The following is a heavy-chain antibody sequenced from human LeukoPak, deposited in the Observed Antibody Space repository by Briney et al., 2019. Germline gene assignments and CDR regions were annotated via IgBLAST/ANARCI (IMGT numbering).Heavy chain of an antibody. J-gene: IGHJ4*02. CDR3: ARGPAAAGDY. D-gene: IGHD6-25*01. V-gene: IGHV4-61*02. CDR1: GGSISSGSYY. CDR2: IYTSGST. Sequence: SQTLSLTCTVSGGSISSGSYYWSWIRQPAGKGLEWIGRIYTSGSTNYNPSLKSRVTISVDTSKSQFSLKLSSVTAADTAVYYCARGPAAAGDYWGQGTLVTVSS.